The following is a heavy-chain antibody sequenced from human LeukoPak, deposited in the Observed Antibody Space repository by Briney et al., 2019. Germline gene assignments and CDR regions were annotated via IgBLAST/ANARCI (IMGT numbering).Heavy chain of an antibody. CDR1: GFTFSSFA. V-gene: IGHV3-23*01. CDR2: ISGRGRGGST. CDR3: AKVGIDGSGPFDH. J-gene: IGHJ4*02. Sequence: GGSLRLSCAASGFTFSSFALSWVRQAPGKGLEWVSAISGRGRGGSTYHADSVKGRFTISRDNSKNTLYLQMNSLRAEDTAVYYCAKVGIDGSGPFDHWGQGTLVTVSS. D-gene: IGHD3-10*01.